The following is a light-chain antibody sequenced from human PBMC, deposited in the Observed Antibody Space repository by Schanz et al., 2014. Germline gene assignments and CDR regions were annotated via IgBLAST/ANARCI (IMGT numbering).Light chain of an antibody. CDR3: SSYTSSSTPVV. V-gene: IGLV2-14*01. Sequence: QSALTQPASVSGSPGQSITISCTGTSSDVGGYNYVSWYRQHPSKAPKLMIYDVSNRPSGVSNRFSGSKSGNTASLTISGLQAEDEADYYCSSYTSSSTPVVFGGGTQLTVL. J-gene: IGLJ2*01. CDR2: DVS. CDR1: SSDVGGYNY.